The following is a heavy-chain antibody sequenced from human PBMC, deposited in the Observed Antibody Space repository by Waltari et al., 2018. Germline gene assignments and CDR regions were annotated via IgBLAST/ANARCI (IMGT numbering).Heavy chain of an antibody. V-gene: IGHV1-24*01. Sequence: QVQLVQSGAEVKKPGASVKVSCKVSGYTLTELSMHWVRQAPGKGLEWMGGCDHENGETIYAQKFHGRVTMTQDTPTDTAYMAPGSLSSEYTAVYYCATSEDYYGSGSDQDFHHWGQGTLVTVSS. CDR3: ATSEDYYGSGSDQDFHH. J-gene: IGHJ1*01. CDR2: CDHENGET. D-gene: IGHD3-10*01. CDR1: GYTLTELS.